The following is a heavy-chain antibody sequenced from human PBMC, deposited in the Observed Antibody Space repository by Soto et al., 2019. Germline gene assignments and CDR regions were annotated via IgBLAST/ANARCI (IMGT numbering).Heavy chain of an antibody. CDR1: GGSISSYY. CDR2: IYYSGST. D-gene: IGHD3-3*01. CDR3: ARWLGGLRFWEWLSSGDYYGMDV. J-gene: IGHJ6*02. Sequence: SETLSLTCTVSGGSISSYYWSWIRQPPGKGLEWIGYIYYSGSTNYNPSLKSRVTISVDTSKNQFSLKLSSVTAADTAVYYCARWLGGLRFWEWLSSGDYYGMDVWGQGATVTVS. V-gene: IGHV4-59*01.